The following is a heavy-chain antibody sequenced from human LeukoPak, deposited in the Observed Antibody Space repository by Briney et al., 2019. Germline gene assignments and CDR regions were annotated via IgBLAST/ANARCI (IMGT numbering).Heavy chain of an antibody. D-gene: IGHD5-12*01. CDR1: GGSISSSNW. J-gene: IGHJ4*02. CDR3: ARGRGYSGYDPFDY. V-gene: IGHV4-4*02. Sequence: SETLSLTCAVSGGSISSSNWWSWVRQPPGKGLEWIGEIYHSGSTNYNPSLKSRVTISVDKSKNQFSLKLSSVTAADTAVYYCARGRGYSGYDPFDYWGQGILVTVSS. CDR2: IYHSGST.